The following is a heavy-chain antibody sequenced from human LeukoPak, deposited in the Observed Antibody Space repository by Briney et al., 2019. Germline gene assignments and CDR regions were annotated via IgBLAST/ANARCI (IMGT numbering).Heavy chain of an antibody. J-gene: IGHJ5*02. Sequence: GASVKVSCKASGGTFSSYAISWVRQAPGQGLEWMGRIIPILGIANYAQKFQGRVTITADKSTSTAYMELSSLRSEDTAVYYCAHLTTVIRWGDWFDPWGQGTLVTVSS. D-gene: IGHD4-17*01. V-gene: IGHV1-69*04. CDR1: GGTFSSYA. CDR3: AHLTTVIRWGDWFDP. CDR2: IIPILGIA.